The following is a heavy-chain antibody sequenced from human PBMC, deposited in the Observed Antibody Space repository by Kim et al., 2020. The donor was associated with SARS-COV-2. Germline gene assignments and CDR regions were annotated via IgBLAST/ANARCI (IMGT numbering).Heavy chain of an antibody. CDR2: IYYSGST. V-gene: IGHV4-59*01. CDR1: GGSISRYY. CDR3: AIVWAPFSGSYYSSYYYYGIDV. J-gene: IGHJ6*02. D-gene: IGHD3-10*01. Sequence: SETLSLTCTVSGGSISRYYWSWIRKPPGKGLEWIGYIYYSGSTNYNPSLKSRVTISVDTSKNQFSLKLSSVTAEGTSVYYCAIVWAPFSGSYYSSYYYYGIDVWGHMVTVTVSS.